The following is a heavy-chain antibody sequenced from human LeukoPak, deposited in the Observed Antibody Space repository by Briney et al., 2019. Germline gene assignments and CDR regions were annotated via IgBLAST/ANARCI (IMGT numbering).Heavy chain of an antibody. CDR1: GYTFTSYG. Sequence: ASVKVSFTASGYTFTSYGISWVRQAPGQGLEWMGWISAYNGNTNYAQKLQGRVTMTTDTSTSTAYMELRSLRSDDTAVYYCARDIVVVPAASSGYYYYYYGMDVWGQGTTVTVSS. D-gene: IGHD2-2*01. CDR2: ISAYNGNT. CDR3: ARDIVVVPAASSGYYYYYYGMDV. V-gene: IGHV1-18*01. J-gene: IGHJ6*02.